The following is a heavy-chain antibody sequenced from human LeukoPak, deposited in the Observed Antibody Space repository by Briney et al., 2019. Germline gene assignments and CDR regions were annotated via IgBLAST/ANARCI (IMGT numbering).Heavy chain of an antibody. CDR1: GFTFSSYA. J-gene: IGHJ4*02. CDR3: ARDGEKQWLGPFDY. V-gene: IGHV3-23*01. Sequence: GGSLRLSCAASGFTFSSYAMSWVRQAPGKGLEWVSAICVSGGSTYYADSVKGRFTISRDNSKNTLYLQMNSLRAEDTAVYYCARDGEKQWLGPFDYWGQGTLVTVSS. D-gene: IGHD6-19*01. CDR2: ICVSGGST.